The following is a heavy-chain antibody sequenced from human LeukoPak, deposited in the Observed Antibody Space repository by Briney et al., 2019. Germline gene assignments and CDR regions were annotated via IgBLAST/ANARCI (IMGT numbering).Heavy chain of an antibody. CDR1: GFTFSSYG. Sequence: TGGSLRLSCAASGFTFSSYGMHWVRQAPGKGLEWVAFIRYDGSNKYYADSVKGRFTISRDNSKNTLYLQMNSLRAEDTAVYYCAKDTGDFWSGYPSWGQGTLVTVSS. D-gene: IGHD3-3*01. V-gene: IGHV3-30*02. CDR2: IRYDGSNK. J-gene: IGHJ5*02. CDR3: AKDTGDFWSGYPS.